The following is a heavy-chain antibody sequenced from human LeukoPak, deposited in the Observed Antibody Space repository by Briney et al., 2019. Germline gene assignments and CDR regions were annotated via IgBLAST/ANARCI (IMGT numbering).Heavy chain of an antibody. CDR1: GGSISSYY. CDR3: ARLARGTVTTGLDY. D-gene: IGHD4-17*01. Sequence: SETLSLTCTVSGGSISSYYWSWIRQPPGKGLEWIGYIYYSGSTNYNPSLKSRVTISVDTSKNQFSLKLSSVTAADTAVYYCARLARGTVTTGLDYWGQGTLVTVSS. CDR2: IYYSGST. J-gene: IGHJ4*02. V-gene: IGHV4-59*08.